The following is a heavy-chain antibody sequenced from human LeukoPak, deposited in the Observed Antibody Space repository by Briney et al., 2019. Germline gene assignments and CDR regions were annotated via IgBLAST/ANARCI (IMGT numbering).Heavy chain of an antibody. CDR1: GGSISSYY. J-gene: IGHJ3*02. Sequence: SETLSLTFTVSGGSISSYYWSWIRQPPGKGLEWIGYIYYSGSTNYNPSLKSRVTISVDTSKNQFSLKLSSVTAADTAVYYCAREAKEFSSSGAFDIWGQGTMVTVSS. V-gene: IGHV4-59*01. CDR2: IYYSGST. CDR3: AREAKEFSSSGAFDI. D-gene: IGHD6-6*01.